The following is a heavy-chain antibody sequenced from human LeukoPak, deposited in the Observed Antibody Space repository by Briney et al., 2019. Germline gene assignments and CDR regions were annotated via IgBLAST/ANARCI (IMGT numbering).Heavy chain of an antibody. D-gene: IGHD7-27*01. V-gene: IGHV3-23*01. CDR3: AKDGGLWVSAHWGDS. CDR2: INSGGST. Sequence: GGSLRLSCAASGFTFSSYAMSWVRQAPGKGLEWVSAINSGGSTYYADSVKGRFTVSRDDSKNTLYLQMNSLRAEDTAVYYCAKDGGLWVSAHWGDSWGRGTLVTVSS. CDR1: GFTFSSYA. J-gene: IGHJ4*02.